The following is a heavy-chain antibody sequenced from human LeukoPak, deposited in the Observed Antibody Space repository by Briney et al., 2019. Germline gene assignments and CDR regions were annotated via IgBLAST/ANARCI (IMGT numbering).Heavy chain of an antibody. CDR3: ARGPSLDLLPPYYMDV. Sequence: ASVKVSCKASGYTFTSYDINWVRQATGQGLEWMGWMNPNSGNTGYAQKFQGRVTMTRSTSISTAYMELSSLRSEDTAVYYCARGPSLDLLPPYYMDVWGKGTTVTVSS. J-gene: IGHJ6*03. CDR1: GYTFTSYD. CDR2: MNPNSGNT. D-gene: IGHD3-10*01. V-gene: IGHV1-8*01.